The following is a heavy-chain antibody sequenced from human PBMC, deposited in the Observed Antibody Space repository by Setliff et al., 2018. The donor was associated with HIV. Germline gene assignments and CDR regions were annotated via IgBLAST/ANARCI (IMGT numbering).Heavy chain of an antibody. J-gene: IGHJ1*01. Sequence: PSETLSLTCAVYGGSFNGYYWSWIRQPPGKGLEWIGEINHSGSTNYNPSLKSRVTMSVDKSKNQFSPRLSSVTAADTAVYYCARARRAGSGPKYFQHWGQGTLVTVSS. V-gene: IGHV4-34*01. CDR3: ARARRAGSGPKYFQH. D-gene: IGHD2-15*01. CDR2: INHSGST. CDR1: GGSFNGYY.